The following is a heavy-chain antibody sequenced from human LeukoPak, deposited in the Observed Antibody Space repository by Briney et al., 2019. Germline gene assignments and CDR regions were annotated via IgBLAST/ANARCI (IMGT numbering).Heavy chain of an antibody. CDR2: IYWDDVK. D-gene: IGHD2-2*02. CDR1: GFSLRTSGVG. V-gene: IGHV2-5*02. CDR3: AHRDLYCSSASCYSADAFDL. Sequence: ESGPTLVKPTETLTLTCTFSGFSLRTSGVGVGWIRQPPGKALEWLSLIYWDDVKRYSPSLKSRLTVTKDTSKNQVVLTMTNMDPVDTATYYCAHRDLYCSSASCYSADAFDLWGQGTMVTVSS. J-gene: IGHJ3*01.